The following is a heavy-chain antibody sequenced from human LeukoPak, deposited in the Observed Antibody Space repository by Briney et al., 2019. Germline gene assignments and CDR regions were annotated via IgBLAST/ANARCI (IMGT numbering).Heavy chain of an antibody. CDR1: GFTFSSYN. CDR2: ITGSSSYI. D-gene: IGHD6-13*01. V-gene: IGHV3-21*06. CDR3: ARTPSSEQQLSFDY. J-gene: IGHJ4*02. Sequence: GGSLRLSCAASGFTFSSYNMNWVRQAPGKGLEWVSSITGSSSYIYYADSVKGRFTVSRDNAKNSLYLQMNGLRAEDTAVYYCARTPSSEQQLSFDYWGQGTLVTVSS.